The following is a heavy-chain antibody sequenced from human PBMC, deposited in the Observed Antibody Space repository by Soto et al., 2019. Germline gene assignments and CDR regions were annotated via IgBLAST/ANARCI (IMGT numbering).Heavy chain of an antibody. CDR2: IKQDGSEK. V-gene: IGHV3-7*03. CDR1: GFTFSSYW. J-gene: IGHJ4*02. Sequence: RAGGSLRLSCAASGFTFSSYWMSWVRQAPGKGLEWVANIKQDGSEKYYEDSVKGRFTISRDNAKNSLYLQMNSLRAEDTAVYYCARETGSSPSQTFDYWGQGTLVTVSS. D-gene: IGHD3-10*01. CDR3: ARETGSSPSQTFDY.